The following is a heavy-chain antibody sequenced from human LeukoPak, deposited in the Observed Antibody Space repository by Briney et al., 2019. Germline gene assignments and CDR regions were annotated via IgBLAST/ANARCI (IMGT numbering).Heavy chain of an antibody. J-gene: IGHJ4*01. Sequence: KPSETLSLTCTVSGDSISNCYWSWIRQPAEKGLEWIWRVYSRGSTNHNPSIQSRLSMSVDTYKNQYSLKLISVTAADTAVYYCARAGFGSGWHYFDYWGRGILVSVSS. CDR2: VYSRGST. CDR1: GDSISNCY. CDR3: ARAGFGSGWHYFDY. V-gene: IGHV4-4*07. D-gene: IGHD6-19*01.